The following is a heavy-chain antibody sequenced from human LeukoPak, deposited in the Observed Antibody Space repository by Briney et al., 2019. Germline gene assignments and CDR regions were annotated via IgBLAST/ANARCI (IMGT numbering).Heavy chain of an antibody. CDR1: GFTFNNYA. CDR2: ISHDGYNK. Sequence: GGSLRLSCAASGFTFNNYAMHWVRQAPGKGLEWLALISHDGYNKYYADSVKGRFTISRDNSKNTVYLQMNSLRPEDTAVYYCARDGVVAVAGTYYYYYMDVWGKGTTVTVSS. D-gene: IGHD6-19*01. V-gene: IGHV3-30*04. J-gene: IGHJ6*03. CDR3: ARDGVVAVAGTYYYYYMDV.